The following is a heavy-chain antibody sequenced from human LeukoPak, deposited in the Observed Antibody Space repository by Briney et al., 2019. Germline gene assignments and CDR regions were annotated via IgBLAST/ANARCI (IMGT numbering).Heavy chain of an antibody. Sequence: PSETLSLTCTVSGGPISNYYWSWVRQSPGKGLEWIGYIFYGGSSNYNPSLKSRITISADTSKNQFSLKLSSVTAADTAVYYCARDRGLYWYFDLWGRGTLVTVSS. CDR2: IFYGGSS. CDR1: GGPISNYY. CDR3: ARDRGLYWYFDL. J-gene: IGHJ2*01. V-gene: IGHV4-59*01. D-gene: IGHD5-12*01.